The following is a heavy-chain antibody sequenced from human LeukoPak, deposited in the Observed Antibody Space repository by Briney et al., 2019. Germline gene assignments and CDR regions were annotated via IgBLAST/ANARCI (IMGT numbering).Heavy chain of an antibody. J-gene: IGHJ4*02. CDR1: GFTFSSYS. CDR3: AKGGFGFGELKFDY. D-gene: IGHD3-10*01. V-gene: IGHV3-23*01. CDR2: ISASGGTT. Sequence: GGSLRLSCAASGFTFSSYSMNWVRQAPGKGLEWVSGISASGGTTYYADSVKGRSTISRDNSKNRMYLQMNSLRAEDTAVYHCAKGGFGFGELKFDYWGQGTLVTVSS.